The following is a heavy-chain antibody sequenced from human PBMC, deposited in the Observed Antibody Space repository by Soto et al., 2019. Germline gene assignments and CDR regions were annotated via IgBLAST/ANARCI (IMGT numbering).Heavy chain of an antibody. V-gene: IGHV3-48*02. Sequence: EVQLVESGGGLVQPGGSLRLSCAASGFTFSSYSMNWVRQAPGKGLEWVSYISSSSSTIYYADSVKGRFTISRDNAKNSLYLQMNSLRDEDTAVYYCARASDSSSSGDDAFDIWGQGTMVTVSS. CDR3: ARASDSSSSGDDAFDI. J-gene: IGHJ3*02. CDR2: ISSSSSTI. CDR1: GFTFSSYS. D-gene: IGHD6-6*01.